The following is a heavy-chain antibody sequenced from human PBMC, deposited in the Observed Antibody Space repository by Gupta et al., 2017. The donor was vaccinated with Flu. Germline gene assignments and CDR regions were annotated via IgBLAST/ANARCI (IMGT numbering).Heavy chain of an antibody. V-gene: IGHV3-23*01. CDR1: GFTFSSYA. J-gene: IGHJ4*02. CDR2: ISGSGGST. CDR3: AKDHILVGSYSSSWPH. D-gene: IGHD6-13*01. Sequence: EVQLFESGGGLVQPGGSLSISCAASGFTFSSYAISWVRPAPGKGLVWVSAISGSGGSTYYADTVKGRFTISRDNSKNTLYLQMNSLRAEDTAVYYCAKDHILVGSYSSSWPHWGQGTLVTVSS.